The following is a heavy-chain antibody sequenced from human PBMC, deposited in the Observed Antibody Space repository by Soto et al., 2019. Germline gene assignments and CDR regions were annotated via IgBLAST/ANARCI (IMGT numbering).Heavy chain of an antibody. J-gene: IGHJ4*02. V-gene: IGHV4-28*01. Sequence: QVQLQESGPGLVKPSDTLSLTCAVSGYPISSSNWWGWIRQPPGTGLEWIGYIYYSGSTYYNPSLKRRVTRSVDTSKNPFSLRLGSVPAVDTAVSYCASSAVAITSVGYFDYWGQGTLVTVSS. D-gene: IGHD3-22*01. CDR3: ASSAVAITSVGYFDY. CDR1: GYPISSSNW. CDR2: IYYSGST.